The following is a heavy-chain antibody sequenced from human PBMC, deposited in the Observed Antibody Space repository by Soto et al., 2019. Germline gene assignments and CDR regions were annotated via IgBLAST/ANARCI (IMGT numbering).Heavy chain of an antibody. V-gene: IGHV3-23*01. CDR3: AKRGSGSQFDY. Sequence: EVQLLESGGGLVQPGGSLRLSCAASGFTFSSYAMSWVRQAPGKGLERVSVISGSGGSTYYADSVKGRFTISRDNSKNPLYLQMNSLRAEDTAVYYCAKRGSGSQFDYWGQGTLVTVSS. CDR1: GFTFSSYA. CDR2: ISGSGGST. D-gene: IGHD1-26*01. J-gene: IGHJ4*02.